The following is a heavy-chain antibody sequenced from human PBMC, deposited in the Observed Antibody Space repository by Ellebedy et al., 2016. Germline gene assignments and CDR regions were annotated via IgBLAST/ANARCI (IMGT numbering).Heavy chain of an antibody. CDR2: IKEDGSFK. CDR1: GFTSRSYW. CDR3: ATDLRPLTRGWGY. J-gene: IGHJ4*02. Sequence: GGSLRLSCATSGFTSRSYWMYWVRQAPGKGLEWVASIKEDGSFKQYVDSVRGRFTIARDNAKNSVYLQMNVLRVEDRGIYYCATDLRPLTRGWGYWGQGTLVTVSS. V-gene: IGHV3-7*01. D-gene: IGHD3-10*01.